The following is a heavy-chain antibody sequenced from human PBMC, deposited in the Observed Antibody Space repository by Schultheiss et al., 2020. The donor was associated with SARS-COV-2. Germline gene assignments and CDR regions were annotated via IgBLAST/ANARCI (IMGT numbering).Heavy chain of an antibody. CDR1: GYSISSGYY. D-gene: IGHD1-14*01. Sequence: SQTLSLTCAVSGYSISSGYYWGWIRQPPGKGLEWIGYIYYSGSTNYNPSLKSRVTISVDTSKNQFSLKLSSVTAADTAVYYCARGGNQIDYWGQGTLVTVSS. CDR3: ARGGNQIDY. V-gene: IGHV4-61*01. J-gene: IGHJ4*02. CDR2: IYYSGST.